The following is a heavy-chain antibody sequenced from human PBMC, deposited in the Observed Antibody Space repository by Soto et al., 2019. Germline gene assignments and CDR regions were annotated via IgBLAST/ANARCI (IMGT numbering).Heavy chain of an antibody. D-gene: IGHD5-12*01. Sequence: PVGSLRLSCAASGFTFSNAWMSWVRQAPGKGLEWVGRIKSKTDGGTTDYAAPVKGRFTISRDDSKNTLYLQMNSLKTEDTAVYYCTTEWLRFDAFDIWGQGTMVTVS. CDR2: IKSKTDGGTT. CDR3: TTEWLRFDAFDI. J-gene: IGHJ3*02. CDR1: GFTFSNAW. V-gene: IGHV3-15*01.